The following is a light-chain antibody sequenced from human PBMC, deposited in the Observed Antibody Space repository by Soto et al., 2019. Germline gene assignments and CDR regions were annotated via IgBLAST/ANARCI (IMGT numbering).Light chain of an antibody. J-gene: IGKJ1*01. CDR1: QSISSF. V-gene: IGKV1-39*01. CDR2: AAY. CDR3: QQSYNTLEP. Sequence: DIHMTQSPSSLSSSLGYRVTITCRASQSISSFLNWYQQKPGKAPKLVIYAAYRLQTGVPSRFSGSGSGTDFTLTISSLQPEDFATYYCQQSYNTLEPVGQGTKV.